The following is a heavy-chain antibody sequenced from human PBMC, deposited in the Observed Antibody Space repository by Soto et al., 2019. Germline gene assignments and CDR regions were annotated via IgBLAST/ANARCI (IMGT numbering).Heavy chain of an antibody. CDR1: GHTLTSYY. CDR3: ARGISTTRYYYYYGMDV. D-gene: IGHD2-2*01. J-gene: IGHJ6*02. V-gene: IGHV1-46*01. CDR2: INPSGGIT. Sequence: ASVKFSCKASGHTLTSYYLHWVRQAPGQGPEWMGIINPSGGITNDAQKFQDRVTMTSDTSTSTVYMELSSLRSEDTAVYYCARGISTTRYYYYYGMDVWGQGTTVTVSS.